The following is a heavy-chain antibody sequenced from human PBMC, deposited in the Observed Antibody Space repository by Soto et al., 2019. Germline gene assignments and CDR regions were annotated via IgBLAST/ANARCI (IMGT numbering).Heavy chain of an antibody. V-gene: IGHV3-23*01. CDR1: GFTFSSYA. J-gene: IGHJ4*02. Sequence: GGSLRLSCAASGFTFSSYAMSWVRQAPGKGLEWVSAISGSGASTYYADSVKGRFTISRDNSKNTLYLQKNSLRAEDTAGYYCAKDEPGYFDYWGQGTLVTVSS. CDR2: ISGSGAST. CDR3: AKDEPGYFDY.